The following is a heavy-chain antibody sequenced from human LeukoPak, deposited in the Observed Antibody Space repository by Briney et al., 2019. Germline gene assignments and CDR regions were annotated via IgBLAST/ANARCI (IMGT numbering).Heavy chain of an antibody. V-gene: IGHV3-23*01. Sequence: PTEGSLRLSCAASGFPFSTYAMNWVRQAPGKGLEWVSVITGSGGFTQYADSVKGRFTISRDNSKNTVYLQMNSLRAEDTAVYYCANQREYYTSSDGFDIWGQGTMVTVSS. D-gene: IGHD3-3*01. CDR1: GFPFSTYA. J-gene: IGHJ3*02. CDR2: ITGSGGFT. CDR3: ANQREYYTSSDGFDI.